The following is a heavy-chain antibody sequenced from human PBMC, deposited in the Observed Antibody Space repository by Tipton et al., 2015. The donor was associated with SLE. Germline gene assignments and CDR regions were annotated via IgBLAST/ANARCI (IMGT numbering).Heavy chain of an antibody. CDR3: ATLEIPAGRSTFDV. Sequence: TLSLTCAVYGGSFRDYYWSWIRQPPGKGLEWIGYMSNSGGANYNPSLGSRVTMSLDTSKNQFSLKLSSVTAADTAVYYCATLEIPAGRSTFDVWGQGTMVTVSS. D-gene: IGHD2-2*01. J-gene: IGHJ3*01. CDR2: MSNSGGA. CDR1: GGSFRDYY. V-gene: IGHV4-59*12.